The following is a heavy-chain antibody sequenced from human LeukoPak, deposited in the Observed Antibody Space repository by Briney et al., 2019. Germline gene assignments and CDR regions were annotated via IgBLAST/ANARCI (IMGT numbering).Heavy chain of an antibody. CDR2: IYHSGST. J-gene: IGHJ3*02. V-gene: IGHV4-4*02. Sequence: PSGTLSLTCAVSGGSISSSNWWSWVRQPPGKGLEWIGEIYHSGSTNYNPSLKSRVSISVDKSKNQFSLKLSSVTAADTAVYYCARDLDIVGATTGAFDIWGQGTMVTVSS. CDR1: GGSISSSNW. CDR3: ARDLDIVGATTGAFDI. D-gene: IGHD1-26*01.